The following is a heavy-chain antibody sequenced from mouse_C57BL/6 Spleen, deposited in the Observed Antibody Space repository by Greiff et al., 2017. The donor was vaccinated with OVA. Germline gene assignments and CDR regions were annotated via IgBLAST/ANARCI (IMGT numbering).Heavy chain of an antibody. J-gene: IGHJ4*01. CDR3: ATASIYGSSYVDD. D-gene: IGHD1-1*01. CDR2: ISDGGSYT. CDR1: GFTFSSYA. Sequence: DVHLVESGGGLVKPGGSLKLSCAASGFTFSSYAMSWVRQRPDKRLAWVATISDGGSYTYYPDNVKGRFTISRDNAKNTLYLQMSHLKSEDTAMYYCATASIYGSSYVDDWGQGTSVTVSS. V-gene: IGHV5-4*01.